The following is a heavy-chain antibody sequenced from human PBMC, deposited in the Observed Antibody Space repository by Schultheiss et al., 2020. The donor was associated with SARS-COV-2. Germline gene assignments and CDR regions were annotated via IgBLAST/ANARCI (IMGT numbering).Heavy chain of an antibody. CDR3: ARQILVTAAGTGFNWFDP. CDR2: IYYSGST. V-gene: IGHV4-30-4*01. Sequence: SETLSLTCTVSGGSISSGDYYWSWIRQPPGKGLEWIGYIYYSGSTYYNPSLKSRVTISVDTSKNQFSLKLSSVTAADTAVYYCARQILVTAAGTGFNWFDPWGQGTLVTVS. D-gene: IGHD6-13*01. J-gene: IGHJ5*02. CDR1: GGSISSGDYY.